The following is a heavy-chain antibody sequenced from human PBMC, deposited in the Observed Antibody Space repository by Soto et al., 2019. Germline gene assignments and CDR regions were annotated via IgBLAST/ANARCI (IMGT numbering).Heavy chain of an antibody. V-gene: IGHV3-66*01. CDR2: IYSGENT. Sequence: PGGSLRLSCAASGVTVSSNYMNWVRQAPGKGLEWVSVIYSGENTYYADSVKGRFTVSRDSSKNTLYLQMNGLRAEDTAMYFCAREEDAFDIWGQGAMVTVSS. J-gene: IGHJ3*02. CDR1: GVTVSSNY. CDR3: AREEDAFDI.